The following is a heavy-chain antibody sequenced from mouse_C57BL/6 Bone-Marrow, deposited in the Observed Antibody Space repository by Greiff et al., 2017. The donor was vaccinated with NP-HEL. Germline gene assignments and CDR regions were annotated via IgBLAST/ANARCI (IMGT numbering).Heavy chain of an antibody. D-gene: IGHD2-4*01. CDR1: GYTFTNYW. V-gene: IGHV1-63*01. J-gene: IGHJ1*03. Sequence: LQQSGAELVRPGTSVKMSCKASGYTFTNYWIGWAKQRPGHGLEWIGDIYPGGGYTNYNEKFKGKATLTADKSSSTAYMQFSSLTSEDSAIYYCARGGIYYDYDVAWYFDVWGTGTTVTVSS. CDR2: IYPGGGYT. CDR3: ARGGIYYDYDVAWYFDV.